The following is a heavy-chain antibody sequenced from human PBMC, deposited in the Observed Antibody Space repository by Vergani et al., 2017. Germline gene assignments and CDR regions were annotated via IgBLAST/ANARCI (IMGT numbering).Heavy chain of an antibody. CDR2: IYSGGST. Sequence: EVQLVESGGGLVQPGGSLRLSCAASGFTVSSNYMSWVRQAPGKGLEWVSVIYSGGSTYYADSVKGRFTISRDNSKNTLYLQMNSLRAEDTAVYYCSRDLTGSYYVGAYYYYGMDVWGQGTTVTVAS. CDR3: SRDLTGSYYVGAYYYYGMDV. D-gene: IGHD1-26*01. CDR1: GFTVSSNY. V-gene: IGHV3-66*02. J-gene: IGHJ6*02.